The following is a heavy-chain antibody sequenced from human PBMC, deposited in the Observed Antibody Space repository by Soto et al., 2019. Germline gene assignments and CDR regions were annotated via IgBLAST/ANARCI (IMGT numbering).Heavy chain of an antibody. Sequence: QVQLQESGPGLVKPSETLSLTCTVSGGSISSISNHYCSWIRQHPGKGLEWIGYISYSGYTSCKPSLQSRVMISVDTSKNHVSLNLASVTAADTAVYYCATQGFGVLHGLVDVWGQGTTVTVSS. CDR3: ATQGFGVLHGLVDV. CDR2: ISYSGYT. CDR1: GGSISSISNHY. D-gene: IGHD3-10*01. J-gene: IGHJ6*02. V-gene: IGHV4-59*08.